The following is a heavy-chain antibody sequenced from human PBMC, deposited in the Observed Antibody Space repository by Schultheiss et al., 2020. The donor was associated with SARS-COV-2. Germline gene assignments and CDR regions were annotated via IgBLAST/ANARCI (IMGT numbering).Heavy chain of an antibody. V-gene: IGHV3-30*04. J-gene: IGHJ4*02. CDR1: GFTFSSYA. CDR2: ISYDGSNK. D-gene: IGHD3-22*01. Sequence: GGSLRLSCAASGFTFSSYAMHWVRQAPGKGLEWVAVISYDGSNKYYADSVKGRFTISRDNAKNSLYLQMNSLRAEDTAMYYCARDGRSTMSPYDYWGQGTLVTVSS. CDR3: ARDGRSTMSPYDY.